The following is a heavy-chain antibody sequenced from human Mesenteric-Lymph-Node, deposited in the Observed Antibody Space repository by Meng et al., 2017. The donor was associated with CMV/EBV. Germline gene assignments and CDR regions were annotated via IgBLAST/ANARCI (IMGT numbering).Heavy chain of an antibody. CDR1: GGSISSSNW. D-gene: IGHD3-3*01. J-gene: IGHJ6*02. Sequence: GSLRLSCAVSGGSISSSNWWSWVRQPPGKGLEWIGEIYHSGSTNYNSSLKSRVTTSVDKSKNQFSLKLSSVTAADTAVYYCARERVITIFVGMDVWGQGTTVTVSS. CDR3: ARERVITIFVGMDV. CDR2: IYHSGST. V-gene: IGHV4-4*02.